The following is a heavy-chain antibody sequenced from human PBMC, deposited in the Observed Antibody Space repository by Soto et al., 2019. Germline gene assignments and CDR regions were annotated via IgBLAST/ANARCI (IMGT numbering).Heavy chain of an antibody. J-gene: IGHJ4*02. CDR1: GFTFSDYW. V-gene: IGHV3-74*01. Sequence: GGSLRLSCAASGFTFSDYWMHWVRQVPGKGLVWVSRISGDVSSTSYADSVKGRFTISRDNAKNTLYVQMNSLRAEDTAVYYCARGIGYSAQDYWGQGTPVTVSS. CDR2: ISGDVSST. D-gene: IGHD1-1*01. CDR3: ARGIGYSAQDY.